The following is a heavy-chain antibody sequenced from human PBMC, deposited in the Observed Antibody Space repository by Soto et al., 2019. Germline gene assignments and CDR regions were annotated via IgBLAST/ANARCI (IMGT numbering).Heavy chain of an antibody. CDR2: ISYDGSNK. CDR3: AKDWITFGGVIALDFDY. Sequence: PGGSLRLSCAASGFTFSSYGMHWVRQAPGKGLEWVAVISYDGSNKYYADSVKGRFTISRDNSKNTLYLQMNSLRAEDTAVYYCAKDWITFGGVIALDFDYWGQGTLVTVSS. CDR1: GFTFSSYG. J-gene: IGHJ4*02. V-gene: IGHV3-30*18. D-gene: IGHD3-16*02.